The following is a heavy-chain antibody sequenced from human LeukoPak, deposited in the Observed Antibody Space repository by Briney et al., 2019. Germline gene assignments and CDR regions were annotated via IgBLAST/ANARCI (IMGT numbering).Heavy chain of an antibody. CDR1: GFTFMSYA. J-gene: IGHJ4*02. D-gene: IGHD1-26*01. V-gene: IGHV3-23*01. Sequence: SGGSLRLSCAASGFTFMSYAMNWVRQAPGKGLECVSAISGSSSSTYYADAVKGGFTVYRDNSKNTLYLQMNSLRAEDTAVYYCAKGAGGSGRCWGQGTLVTVSA. CDR2: ISGSSSST. CDR3: AKGAGGSGRC.